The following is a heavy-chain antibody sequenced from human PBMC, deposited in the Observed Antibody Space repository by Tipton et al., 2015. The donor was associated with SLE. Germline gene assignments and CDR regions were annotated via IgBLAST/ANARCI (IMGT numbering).Heavy chain of an antibody. V-gene: IGHV3-23*01. CDR3: AKVGASSGWYWGIYFDY. CDR2: ISGSGGST. CDR1: GFTFSSYA. D-gene: IGHD6-19*01. J-gene: IGHJ4*02. Sequence: GSLRLSCAASGFTFSSYAMSWVRQAPGKGLEWVSAISGSGGSTYYADSVKGRFTISRDNSKNTLYLQMNSLRAEDTAVYYCAKVGASSGWYWGIYFDYWGQGTLVTVSS.